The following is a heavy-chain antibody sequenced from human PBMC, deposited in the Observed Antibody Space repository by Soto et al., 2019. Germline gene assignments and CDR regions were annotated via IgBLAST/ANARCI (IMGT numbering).Heavy chain of an antibody. D-gene: IGHD6-6*01. CDR3: ARNYSTSSFMYA. Sequence: PGESLKISCKASGYSFTNYWISWVRQMPGKGLEWMGEIDPRDSHTNYSPSFQGHVTISTDKSISTAYLQWSSLKASDTAIYYCARNYSTSSFMYARAQGTTVPVSS. CDR2: IDPRDSHT. CDR1: GYSFTNYW. J-gene: IGHJ6*02. V-gene: IGHV5-10-1*01.